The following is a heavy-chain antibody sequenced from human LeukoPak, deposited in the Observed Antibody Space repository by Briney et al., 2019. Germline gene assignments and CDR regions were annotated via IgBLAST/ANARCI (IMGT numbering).Heavy chain of an antibody. CDR3: ARGGCSSTSCYFPEYFQH. V-gene: IGHV3-7*01. J-gene: IGHJ1*01. CDR2: IDHHGTEE. CDR1: GFTFSNYW. Sequence: GGSLRLSCAASGFTFSNYWMNRFRQAPGKGLEWVANIDHHGTEENYVDSVKGRFTISRDNADNSLYLHMNSLRAEDTAVYYCARGGCSSTSCYFPEYFQHWGQGTLVTVSS. D-gene: IGHD2-2*01.